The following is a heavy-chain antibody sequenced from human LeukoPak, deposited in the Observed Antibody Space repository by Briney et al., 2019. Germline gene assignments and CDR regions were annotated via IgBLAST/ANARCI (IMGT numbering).Heavy chain of an antibody. CDR3: ARDGSGAPYDAFDI. CDR2: IYYSGST. Sequence: SETLSLTCTVSGGSISSYYWSWIRQPPGKGLEWIGYIYYSGSTNYNPSLKSRVTISVDTSKNQFSLKLSSVTAADTAVYYCARDGSGAPYDAFDIWGQGSMITVSS. D-gene: IGHD1-1*01. V-gene: IGHV4-59*01. CDR1: GGSISSYY. J-gene: IGHJ3*02.